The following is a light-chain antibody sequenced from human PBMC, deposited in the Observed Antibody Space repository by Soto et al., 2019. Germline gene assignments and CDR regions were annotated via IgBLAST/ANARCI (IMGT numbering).Light chain of an antibody. V-gene: IGLV2-14*03. CDR3: SSYTDSSFVI. Sequence: QSALTQPASVSGSPGQSITISCTGTSSDIGDYKYVSWYKQHPGKAPKLMIYDVSNRPSGVSNRFSGSKSGNTASLTISGLQAEDEADYYCSSYTDSSFVIFGGGTKHRP. J-gene: IGLJ2*01. CDR1: SSDIGDYKY. CDR2: DVS.